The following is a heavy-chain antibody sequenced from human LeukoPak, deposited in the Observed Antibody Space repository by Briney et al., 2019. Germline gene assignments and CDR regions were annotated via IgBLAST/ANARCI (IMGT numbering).Heavy chain of an antibody. CDR2: IIPIFGTS. Sequence: RASVKVSCKASGGTFSNYAISWVRQAPGQGLEWMGGIIPIFGTSNYAQKFQGRVRITADKSMTTAYMELTSLRSEDTAVYYCARPRFPYYRLSGPDYYYMDVWGKGTTVTVSS. D-gene: IGHD3-10*01. V-gene: IGHV1-69*06. CDR3: ARPRFPYYRLSGPDYYYMDV. J-gene: IGHJ6*03. CDR1: GGTFSNYA.